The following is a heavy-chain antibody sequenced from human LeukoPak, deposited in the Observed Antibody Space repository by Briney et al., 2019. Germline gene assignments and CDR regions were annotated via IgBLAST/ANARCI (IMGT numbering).Heavy chain of an antibody. CDR3: ARGSGSYAFDY. Sequence: GGSLRLSCAASGFTFSSYGMSWVRQAPGKGLEWVSAISGSGGSTYYADSVKGRFTISRDNAKNTLYLQMNSLRAEDTAVYYCARGSGSYAFDYWGQGTLVTVSS. V-gene: IGHV3-23*01. CDR1: GFTFSSYG. D-gene: IGHD1-26*01. J-gene: IGHJ4*02. CDR2: ISGSGGST.